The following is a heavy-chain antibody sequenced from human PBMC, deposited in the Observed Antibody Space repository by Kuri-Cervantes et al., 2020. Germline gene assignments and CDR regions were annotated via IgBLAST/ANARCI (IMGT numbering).Heavy chain of an antibody. J-gene: IGHJ4*02. CDR3: AXGEYCGXDCLTFGY. Sequence: GGSLRXXXAASGFTXSSYDXXWVRXATGXXLEWXXAIGXXGDTXYPGSVXGXXTXXRENAXXXLYLQMXSLXAGDXAVXXCAXGEYCGXDCLTFGYWGQGTLVTVSS. D-gene: IGHD2-21*02. CDR2: IGXXGDT. CDR1: GFTXSSYD. V-gene: IGHV3-13*01.